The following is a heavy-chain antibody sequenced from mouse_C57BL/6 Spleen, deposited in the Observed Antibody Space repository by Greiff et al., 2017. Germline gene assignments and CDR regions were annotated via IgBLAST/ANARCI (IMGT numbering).Heavy chain of an antibody. CDR2: IDPSDSET. CDR1: GYTFTSYW. D-gene: IGHD1-1*01. V-gene: IGHV1-52*01. CDR3: ARDYGSIRSFDV. Sequence: QVQLQQPGAELVRPGSSVKLSCKASGYTFTSYWMHWVKQRPIQGLEWIGNIDPSDSETHYNQKFKDKATLTVDKSSSTAYMHISSLKSGDSSVYYCARDYGSIRSFDVWGTGTTVTVSS. J-gene: IGHJ1*03.